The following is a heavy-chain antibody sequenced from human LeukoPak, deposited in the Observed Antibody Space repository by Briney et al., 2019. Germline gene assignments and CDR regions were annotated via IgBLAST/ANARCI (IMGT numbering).Heavy chain of an antibody. CDR3: ARDSGEYCSSTSCAYYDFWSGYSSSYYFDY. J-gene: IGHJ4*02. CDR1: GGSFSGYY. D-gene: IGHD3-3*01. V-gene: IGHV4-34*01. Sequence: SETLSLTCAVYGGSFSGYYWSWIRQPPGKGLEWIGEINHSGSTNYNPSLKSRVTISVDTSKNQFSLKLSSVTAADTAVYYCARDSGEYCSSTSCAYYDFWSGYSSSYYFDYWGQGTLVTVSS. CDR2: INHSGST.